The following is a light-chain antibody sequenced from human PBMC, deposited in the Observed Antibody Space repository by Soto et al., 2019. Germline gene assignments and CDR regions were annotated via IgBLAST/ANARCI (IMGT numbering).Light chain of an antibody. Sequence: DIQMTQSPATLSAAVGDRVTITCRASQSISTWLAWHQQKVGEASKPLIYKASSLASGVPSRFSGSGSGTEFTLTISSLQPDDSATYYCQHYSSYPLTFGGGTKVEIK. CDR3: QHYSSYPLT. CDR2: KAS. V-gene: IGKV1-5*03. CDR1: QSISTW. J-gene: IGKJ4*01.